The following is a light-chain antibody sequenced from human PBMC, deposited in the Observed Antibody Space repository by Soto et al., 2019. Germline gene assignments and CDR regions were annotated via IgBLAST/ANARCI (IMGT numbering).Light chain of an antibody. J-gene: IGKJ2*01. CDR1: QSVNSDY. V-gene: IGKV3-20*01. CDR3: QQYGSSPYT. CDR2: GAS. Sequence: EIVLTQSPGTLSLSPGERATLSCRASQSVNSDYLAWYQQKPGQAPRLLLYGASTRATGIPDRFSGSGSGADFTLTLSSLEPEDFAMYSCQQYGSSPYTFGQGTKLEIK.